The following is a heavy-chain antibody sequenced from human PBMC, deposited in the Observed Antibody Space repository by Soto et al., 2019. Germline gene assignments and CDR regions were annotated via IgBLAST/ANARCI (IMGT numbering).Heavy chain of an antibody. CDR2: ISYDGSNK. Sequence: PGWSLRLSCAASGFTFSSYGMHWVRQAPGKGLEWVAVISYDGSNKYYADSVKGRFTISRDNSKNTLYLQMNSLRAEDTAVYYCASEGYYYDSSVRAPIDYWGQGTLVTVSS. V-gene: IGHV3-30*03. D-gene: IGHD3-22*01. CDR1: GFTFSSYG. CDR3: ASEGYYYDSSVRAPIDY. J-gene: IGHJ4*02.